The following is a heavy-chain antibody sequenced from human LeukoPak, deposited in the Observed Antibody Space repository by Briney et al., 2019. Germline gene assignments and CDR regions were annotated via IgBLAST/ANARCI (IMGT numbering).Heavy chain of an antibody. J-gene: IGHJ5*02. V-gene: IGHV1-8*02. D-gene: IGHD3-3*01. CDR2: MNPNSGNT. CDR3: ARGLVGRITIFGVVTLSDSRFDP. Sequence: ASVKVSCKASGYTLADYHIHWVRQATGQGLEWMGWMNPNSGNTGYAQKFQGRVTMTRNTSISTAYMELSSLRSEDTAVYYCARGLVGRITIFGVVTLSDSRFDPWGQGTLVTVSS. CDR1: GYTLADYH.